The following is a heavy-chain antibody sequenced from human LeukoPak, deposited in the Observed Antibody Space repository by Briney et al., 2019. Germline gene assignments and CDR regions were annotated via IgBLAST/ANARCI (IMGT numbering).Heavy chain of an antibody. V-gene: IGHV3-48*04. J-gene: IGHJ4*02. Sequence: GGSLRLSCAATEFTFSSYSLNWVRQAPGKGLEWVSYITSSSSSIYYADSVKGRFTISRDNAKNSLCLQMNSLRAEDTAMYYCARDYCSGGRCYSVDYWGQGTLVTVSS. CDR3: ARDYCSGGRCYSVDY. CDR1: EFTFSSYS. D-gene: IGHD2-15*01. CDR2: ITSSSSSI.